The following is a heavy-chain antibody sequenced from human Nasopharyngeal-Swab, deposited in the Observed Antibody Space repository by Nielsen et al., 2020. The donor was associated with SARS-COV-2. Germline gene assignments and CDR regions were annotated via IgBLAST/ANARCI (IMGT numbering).Heavy chain of an antibody. V-gene: IGHV1-8*01. CDR3: ARGGVGAVGGALDY. CDR1: GYNFTTYD. Sequence: ASVKVSCMASGYNFTTYDFNWVRQATGQGLEWMGWMNPNIGNTGYAQKFQGRVTMTRNTSIRTAYMELSSLRSEDTAVYYCARGGVGAVGGALDYWGQGTQVTVSS. J-gene: IGHJ4*02. CDR2: MNPNIGNT. D-gene: IGHD1-26*01.